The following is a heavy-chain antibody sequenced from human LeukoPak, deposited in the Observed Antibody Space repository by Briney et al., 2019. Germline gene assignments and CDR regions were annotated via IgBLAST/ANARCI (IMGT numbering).Heavy chain of an antibody. D-gene: IGHD3-3*01. CDR1: GFTFDDYA. Sequence: GGSLRLSCAASGFTFDDYAMRWVRQAPGKGLEWVSGISWNSGSIGYADSVKGRFTISRDNAKNSLSLQMNSLRVEDTALYYCARGGISIFGVVIYMDVWGKGTTVTVSS. CDR2: ISWNSGSI. CDR3: ARGGISIFGVVIYMDV. J-gene: IGHJ6*03. V-gene: IGHV3-9*01.